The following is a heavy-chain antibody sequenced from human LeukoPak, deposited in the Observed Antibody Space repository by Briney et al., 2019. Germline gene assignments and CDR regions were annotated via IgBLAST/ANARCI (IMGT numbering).Heavy chain of an antibody. CDR2: IYYTGST. D-gene: IGHD7-27*01. V-gene: IGHV4-59*02. CDR3: ASRKLGNDY. Sequence: PSETLSLTCTISGGSVSDYYWGWIRQSPGKGLEWIGYIYYTGSTSYNPSLKSRVTISADTSKNEFSLKLNSVTAADTAVYYCASRKLGNDYWGQGTLVTVSS. J-gene: IGHJ4*02. CDR1: GGSVSDYY.